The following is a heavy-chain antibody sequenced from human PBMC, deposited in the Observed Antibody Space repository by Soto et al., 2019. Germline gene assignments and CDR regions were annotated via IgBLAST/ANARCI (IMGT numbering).Heavy chain of an antibody. CDR3: VRQGFGRLHGLVDV. V-gene: IGHV4-59*08. CDR2: IDSSGGT. J-gene: IGHJ6*02. Sequence: SETLSLTYTVSDDSSSSYKWSWIRQPPGRRLEWIGYIDSSGGTSYNPSLQSRVTISVDTSTKQFSLKLSSVTAADTAVYYCVRQGFGRLHGLVDVWGQGTTVTV. CDR1: DDSSSSYK. D-gene: IGHD3-10*01.